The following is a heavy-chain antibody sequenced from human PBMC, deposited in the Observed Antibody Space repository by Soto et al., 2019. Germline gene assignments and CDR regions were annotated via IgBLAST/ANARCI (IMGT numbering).Heavy chain of an antibody. CDR1: GYTFTGYY. D-gene: IGHD4-4*01. CDR3: ATYYSNGYYYYYGMDV. J-gene: IGHJ6*02. Sequence: ASVKVSCKASGYTFTGYYMHWVRQAPGQGLEWMGWINPNSGGTNYAQKFQGRVTMTRDTSISTAYMELSRLRSDDTAVYYCATYYSNGYYYYYGMDVWGQGTTVTVS. V-gene: IGHV1-2*02. CDR2: INPNSGGT.